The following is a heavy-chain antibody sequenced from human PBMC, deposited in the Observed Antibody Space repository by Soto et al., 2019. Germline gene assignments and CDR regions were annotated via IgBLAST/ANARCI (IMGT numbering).Heavy chain of an antibody. CDR2: IKARDDGGTA. J-gene: IGHJ3*02. Sequence: EGQLGESGGAFVKPGGSLRLSCAASGFPFGFACLNWVRQAPGKGLEWVGRIKARDDGGTAAVAAPVTGRFGISRDDSKHTLFLNTNGLESEDTAVDYCTTTFVDNDDDAFDIWGQGTLVAVSS. CDR3: TTTFVDNDDDAFDI. D-gene: IGHD1-1*01. V-gene: IGHV3-15*07. CDR1: GFPFGFAC.